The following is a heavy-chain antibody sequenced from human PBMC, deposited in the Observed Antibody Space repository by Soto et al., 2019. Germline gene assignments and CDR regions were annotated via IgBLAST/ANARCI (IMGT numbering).Heavy chain of an antibody. Sequence: EVQILESGGGLVQPGGSLRLSCAASGFTFSSYAMYWVRQAPGKGLAWVSGISDSGTGTYYADSVKGRFTITRDNSKNTVYLQMKSLRAEDTAVYYCAKDHPGVIRDAFDIWGQVTMVNVSS. J-gene: IGHJ3*02. D-gene: IGHD3-16*02. V-gene: IGHV3-23*01. CDR1: GFTFSSYA. CDR2: ISDSGTGT. CDR3: AKDHPGVIRDAFDI.